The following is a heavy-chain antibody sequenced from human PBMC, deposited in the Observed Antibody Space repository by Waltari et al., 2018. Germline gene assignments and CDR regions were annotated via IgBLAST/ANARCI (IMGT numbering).Heavy chain of an antibody. V-gene: IGHV4-61*02. CDR3: ARATRPTGSWFDP. CDR1: GGSISSGSYY. CDR2: IYTSGRT. D-gene: IGHD1-26*01. J-gene: IGHJ5*02. Sequence: QVQLQESGPGLVKPSQTLSLTCTVSGGSISSGSYYWSWIRQPAGKGLEWIGRIYTSGRTNYYPSLKSGVTIAVDTSKNQFSLKRSCGTAADTAVYYCARATRPTGSWFDPWGQGTLVTVSS.